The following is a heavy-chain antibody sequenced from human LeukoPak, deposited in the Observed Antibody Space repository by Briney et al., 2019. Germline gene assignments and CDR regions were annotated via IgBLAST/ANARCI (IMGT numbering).Heavy chain of an antibody. CDR1: GGSIRSGGYY. D-gene: IGHD3-10*01. V-gene: IGHV4-31*03. CDR3: ARAHWGYGSGRPNAFDI. J-gene: IGHJ3*02. Sequence: SETLSRTCTVSGGSIRSGGYYWSWMRQHPGKGLEWIGYIYYSGSTYYNPSLKSRVTISVDMSKNQFSLKLSSVTAADTAVYYCARAHWGYGSGRPNAFDIWGQGTMVTVSS. CDR2: IYYSGST.